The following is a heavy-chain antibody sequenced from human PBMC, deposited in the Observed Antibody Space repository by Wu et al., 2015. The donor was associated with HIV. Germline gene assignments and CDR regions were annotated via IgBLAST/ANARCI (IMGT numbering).Heavy chain of an antibody. Sequence: QVQLVQSGAEVKKSGASLKVSCKSSGYAFKTYGIGWLRQAPGQGLEWMGWISGYNGNTNYAQNLQGRVTMTTDTSTNTVYMELRSLRSDDTAVYYCVRDSTEDRPNWFDPWGQGTLVIVSS. CDR1: GYAFKTYG. D-gene: IGHD6-6*01. V-gene: IGHV1-18*01. J-gene: IGHJ5*02. CDR3: VRDSTEDRPNWFDP. CDR2: ISGYNGNT.